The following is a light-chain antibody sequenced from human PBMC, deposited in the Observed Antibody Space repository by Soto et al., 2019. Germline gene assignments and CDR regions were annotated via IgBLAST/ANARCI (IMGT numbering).Light chain of an antibody. CDR3: QQSYSTPWT. J-gene: IGKJ1*01. CDR1: QSISSY. Sequence: DIQMTQSPSSLSASVGDRVTITCRASQSISSYLNWYQQKTGHPPQPLIYAASSLQSGIPSRFSGSGSGTDFTLTISSLQPEDFATYYCQQSYSTPWTFGQGTKVDI. CDR2: AAS. V-gene: IGKV1-39*01.